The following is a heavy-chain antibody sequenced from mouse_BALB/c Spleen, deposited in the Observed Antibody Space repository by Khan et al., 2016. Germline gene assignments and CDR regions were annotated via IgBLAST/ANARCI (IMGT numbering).Heavy chain of an antibody. CDR3: ARTARIKY. J-gene: IGHJ2*01. CDR1: GYSITSGYG. CDR2: IRYSGST. V-gene: IGHV3-1*02. D-gene: IGHD1-2*01. Sequence: EVQLQESGPGLVKPSQSLSLTCTVSGYSITSGYGRNWIRQFPRNKLECMGYIRYSGSTNYNPSLKSRTSITRDTSKNQSFLQWNSVTADDTATYYCARTARIKYWGQGTTLTVSS.